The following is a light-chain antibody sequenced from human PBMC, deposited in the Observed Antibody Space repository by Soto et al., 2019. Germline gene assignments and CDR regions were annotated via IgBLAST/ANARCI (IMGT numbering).Light chain of an antibody. J-gene: IGKJ3*01. CDR2: GAS. CDR1: QTVGNN. Sequence: IVMTQSPATLSVSPGERATLSCRASQTVGNNVAWYQHKPGQAPGLLVYGASTRATGIPARFSGSGSGTEYTLTSSSLQSEDSAFYYCQQYNDWHVTFGAGTKVEIK. CDR3: QQYNDWHVT. V-gene: IGKV3-15*01.